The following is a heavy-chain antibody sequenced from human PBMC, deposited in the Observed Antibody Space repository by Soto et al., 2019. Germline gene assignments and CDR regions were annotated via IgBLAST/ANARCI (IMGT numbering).Heavy chain of an antibody. CDR3: ALRSMAVVPVY. Sequence: QVQLQESGPGLVKPSETLSLTCAVSGDSISSYYCIWIRQPPGKGLESIGYLYYGRSANYNPSLKSRVTLSVDTSTNQCSLTLSSMTAADTAVYYCALRSMAVVPVYWGQGTLVTVSS. CDR1: GDSISSYY. V-gene: IGHV4-59*01. CDR2: LYYGRSA. J-gene: IGHJ4*02. D-gene: IGHD3-22*01.